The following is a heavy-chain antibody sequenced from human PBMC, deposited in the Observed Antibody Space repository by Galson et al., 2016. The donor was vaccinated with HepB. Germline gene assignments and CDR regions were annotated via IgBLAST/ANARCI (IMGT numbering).Heavy chain of an antibody. CDR1: GFTFSDYW. Sequence: SLRLSCAASGFTFSDYWMSWVRQTPGKGLEWVVNIKQDGSEKSYVDSVKGRFTISRDNARNSLYLQMNSLRAEDTAVYYCARDRYGGDTWRYYNIDYWGQGTLVRVSS. D-gene: IGHD2-21*01. CDR3: ARDRYGGDTWRYYNIDY. J-gene: IGHJ4*02. V-gene: IGHV3-7*01. CDR2: IKQDGSEK.